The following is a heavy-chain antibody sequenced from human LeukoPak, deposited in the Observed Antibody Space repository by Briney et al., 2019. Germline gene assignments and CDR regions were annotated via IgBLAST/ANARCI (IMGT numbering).Heavy chain of an antibody. Sequence: SETLSLACAVYGGSFSGYYWSWIRQPPGKGLEWIGEINHSGSTNYNPSLKSRVTISVDTSKNQFSLKLSSVTAADTAVYYCAQNGQSGFSFDPWGQGTLVTVSS. CDR1: GGSFSGYY. CDR3: AQNGQSGFSFDP. J-gene: IGHJ5*02. D-gene: IGHD2-8*01. V-gene: IGHV4-34*01. CDR2: INHSGST.